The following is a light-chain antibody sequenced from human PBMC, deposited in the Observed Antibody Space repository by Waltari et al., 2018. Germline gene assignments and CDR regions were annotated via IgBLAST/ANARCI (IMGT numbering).Light chain of an antibody. Sequence: QSVLTQPPSASGTPGQGVIISCSGSNSNIGSHNLYWYQHLPGTAPKLLIYKNNQRPSWVPERFSGSKSGTSASLAISGLRSEDEADYYCAAWDDSLSGRVFGGGTKLTVL. CDR2: KNN. V-gene: IGLV1-47*01. CDR1: NSNIGSHN. CDR3: AAWDDSLSGRV. J-gene: IGLJ3*02.